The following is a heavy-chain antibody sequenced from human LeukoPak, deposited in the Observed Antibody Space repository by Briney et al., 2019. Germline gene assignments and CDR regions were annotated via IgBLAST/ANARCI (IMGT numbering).Heavy chain of an antibody. CDR1: GFTFSSYW. D-gene: IGHD7-27*01. CDR3: ASLGLGTSFDY. CDR2: IKQDGSEK. J-gene: IGHJ4*02. V-gene: IGHV3-7*03. Sequence: TGGSLRLSCAASGFTFSSYWMSWVRQAPGKGLEWVANIKQDGSEKYYVDSVKGRFTISRDSSNNTLYLQMNSLRAEDTAVYYCASLGLGTSFDYWGQGTLVTVSS.